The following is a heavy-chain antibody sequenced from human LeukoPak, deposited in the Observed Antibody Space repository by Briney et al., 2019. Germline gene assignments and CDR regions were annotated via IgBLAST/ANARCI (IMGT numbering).Heavy chain of an antibody. CDR2: INPNSGGT. J-gene: IGHJ6*03. CDR1: GYTFTGYY. Sequence: GASVKVSCKASGYTFTGYYMHWVRQAPGQGLEWMGWINPNSGGTNYAQKFQGRVTMTRDTSISTAYMELFRLRSDDTAVYYCARGSPYCSSTSCYPYYYYYMDVWGKGTTVTVSS. CDR3: ARGSPYCSSTSCYPYYYYYMDV. V-gene: IGHV1-2*02. D-gene: IGHD2-2*01.